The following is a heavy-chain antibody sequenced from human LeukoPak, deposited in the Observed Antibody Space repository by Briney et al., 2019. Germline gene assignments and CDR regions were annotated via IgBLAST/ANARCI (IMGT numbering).Heavy chain of an antibody. CDR3: ASADTAMAPFDY. J-gene: IGHJ4*02. Sequence: GGSLRLSCAASGFTVSSNYMSWVRQAPGKGLEWVSVIYSGGSTYYADSVKGRFTISRDNSKNTLYLQMNSLRAEDTAVYYCASADTAMAPFDYWGQGTLVTVSS. CDR1: GFTVSSNY. V-gene: IGHV3-53*01. D-gene: IGHD5-18*01. CDR2: IYSGGST.